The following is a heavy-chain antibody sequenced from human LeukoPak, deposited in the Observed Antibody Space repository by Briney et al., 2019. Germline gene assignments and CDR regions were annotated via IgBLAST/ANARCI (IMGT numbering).Heavy chain of an antibody. CDR2: IKQDGIKK. CDR3: AREGLWVGLDSGKTRQPYWDI. CDR1: GFTYGSYW. J-gene: IGHJ3*02. V-gene: IGHV3-7*01. D-gene: IGHD2-21*01. Sequence: GESLRLSCAASGFTYGSYWMSWVRQGTGKGLEWVANIKQDGIKKYYVDSVKCRFTISTDNAKTSLNLQMNILRAEDSAVYYCAREGLWVGLDSGKTRQPYWDIWGQGTMVTVSS.